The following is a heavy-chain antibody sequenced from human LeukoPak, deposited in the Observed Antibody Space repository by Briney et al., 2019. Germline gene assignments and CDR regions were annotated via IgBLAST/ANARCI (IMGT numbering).Heavy chain of an antibody. CDR3: AKGVRVGHVTNWFDL. D-gene: IGHD2-21*02. J-gene: IGHJ5*02. CDR2: ISGSADIT. V-gene: IGHV3-23*01. Sequence: QPGGSLRLSCVASGVTFATYAMSWVRQPPAKGLEWVSSISGSADITFYADSVKGRVTISGGNSTHMLYFLMNRSMSEDTAVYFCAKGVRVGHVTNWFDLGAQGTLVSVSS. CDR1: GVTFATYA.